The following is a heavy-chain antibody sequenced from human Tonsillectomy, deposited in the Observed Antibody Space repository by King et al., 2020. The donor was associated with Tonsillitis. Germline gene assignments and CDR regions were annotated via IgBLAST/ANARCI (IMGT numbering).Heavy chain of an antibody. CDR1: GFPPISYA. J-gene: IGHJ4*02. CDR3: ARDMDRSGTKPAY. D-gene: IGHD3-22*01. Sequence: VQLVESGGGVVQPGGSRRLSWAASGFPPISYAMHWVRQAPGRGLEWVALLSYDGGNKYYADSVKGRFTISRDISENTLFLQMNSLRTEDTAVYFCARDMDRSGTKPAYWGQGTLVTVSS. CDR2: LSYDGGNK. V-gene: IGHV3-30-3*01.